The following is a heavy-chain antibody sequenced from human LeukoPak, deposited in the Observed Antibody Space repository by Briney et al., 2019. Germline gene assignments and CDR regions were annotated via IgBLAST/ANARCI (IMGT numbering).Heavy chain of an antibody. J-gene: IGHJ6*03. CDR3: AKNGDRGAYCSGGTCYPYYYYYMDV. V-gene: IGHV1-69*06. D-gene: IGHD2-15*01. Sequence: GASVKVSCKASGGTFSSYAISWVRQAPGQGLEWMGGIIPIFGTANYAQKFQGRVTITADKSTSTAYMELSSLRSEDTAVYYCAKNGDRGAYCSGGTCYPYYYYYMDVWGKGTTVTISS. CDR2: IIPIFGTA. CDR1: GGTFSSYA.